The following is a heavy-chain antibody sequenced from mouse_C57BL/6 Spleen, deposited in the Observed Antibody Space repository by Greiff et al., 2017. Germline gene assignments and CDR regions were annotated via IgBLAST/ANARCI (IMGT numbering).Heavy chain of an antibody. CDR3: TTGYSKRYLDV. CDR1: GFNIKDYY. Sequence: EVQLQQSGAELVRPGASVKLSCTASGFNIKDYYMHWVKQRPGQGLEWIGRIDPEDGDTEYAPKFQGKATMTADTSSNTAYLQLSSLTSEDTAVYYCTTGYSKRYLDVWGTGTTVTVSS. CDR2: IDPEDGDT. V-gene: IGHV14-1*01. D-gene: IGHD2-5*01. J-gene: IGHJ1*03.